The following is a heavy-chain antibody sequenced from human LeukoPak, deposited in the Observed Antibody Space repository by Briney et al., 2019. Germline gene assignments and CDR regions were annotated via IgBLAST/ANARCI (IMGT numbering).Heavy chain of an antibody. Sequence: TFISXAXXXVRQAPXQGLXXXGGIIPXFGTANYAQKFQGRVTITTDEYTSTDYMELRRQRSEDTAVYYCARESSPYYDYVWGSYRYSLDWGQGTLVTVSS. J-gene: IGHJ4*02. CDR2: IIPXFGTA. V-gene: IGHV1-69*05. CDR1: TFISXA. D-gene: IGHD3-16*02. CDR3: ARESSPYYDYVWGSYRYSLD.